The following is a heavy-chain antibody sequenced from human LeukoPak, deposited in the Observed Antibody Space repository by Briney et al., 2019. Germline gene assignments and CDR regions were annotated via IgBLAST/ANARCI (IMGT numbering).Heavy chain of an antibody. CDR3: ATETNGRYYDC. CDR2: IGPTGSDR. J-gene: IGHJ4*02. CDR1: ALTFSTSG. V-gene: IGHV3-21*06. Sequence: PGGSLRLSSTASALTFSTSGFNWVRPAPGKGLEWVASIGPTGSDRYHADSIQGRVTISRDNANYFLYLQMNSPRAEDTAVYYCATETNGRYYDCGSEGTLLTV. D-gene: IGHD1-14*01.